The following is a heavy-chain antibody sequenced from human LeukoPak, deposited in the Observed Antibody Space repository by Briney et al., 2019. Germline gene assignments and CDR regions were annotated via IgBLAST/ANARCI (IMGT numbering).Heavy chain of an antibody. J-gene: IGHJ3*02. Sequence: ESGPTLVKPTQTLTLTCTFSGFSLSTSGVGVGWIRQPPEKALEWLALIYWDDDKRYSPSLKSRLTITKDTSKNQVVLTMTNMDPVDTATYYCAHRQNWGEAFAIWGQGTMVTVSS. CDR3: AHRQNWGEAFAI. CDR1: GFSLSTSGVG. D-gene: IGHD7-27*01. V-gene: IGHV2-5*02. CDR2: IYWDDDK.